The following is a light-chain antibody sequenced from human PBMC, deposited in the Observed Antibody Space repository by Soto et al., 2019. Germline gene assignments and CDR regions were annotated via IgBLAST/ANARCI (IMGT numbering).Light chain of an antibody. CDR1: SSDIGGYNY. CDR3: SSYTSSSTLI. V-gene: IGLV2-14*03. J-gene: IGLJ2*01. CDR2: DVS. Sequence: QSALNQPASVSGSPGQSITISCTGTSSDIGGYNYVSWYQHHPGKAPKLLIYDVSNRPSGVSNRFSGSKSGNTASLTISGLQAEDESDYYCSSYTSSSTLIFGGGTKLTVL.